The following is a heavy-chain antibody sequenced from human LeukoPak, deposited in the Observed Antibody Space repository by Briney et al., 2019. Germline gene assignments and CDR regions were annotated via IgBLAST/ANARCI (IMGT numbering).Heavy chain of an antibody. CDR2: INHSGSA. CDR3: ARARRDSGYYKVDY. CDR1: GGSLSGSY. Sequence: SETLSLTCAVYGGSLSGSYWSWIRQPPGKGLEWIGEINHSGSANYNPSLKSRVTLSIDKSKNQFSLDVNSVTAADTAVYYCARARRDSGYYKVDYWGQGTLVTVSS. D-gene: IGHD3-3*01. V-gene: IGHV4-34*01. J-gene: IGHJ4*02.